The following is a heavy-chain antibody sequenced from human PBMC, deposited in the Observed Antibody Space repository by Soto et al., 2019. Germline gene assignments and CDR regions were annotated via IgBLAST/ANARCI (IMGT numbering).Heavy chain of an antibody. D-gene: IGHD3-22*01. J-gene: IGHJ5*02. CDR1: GFTFSSYA. CDR3: ARGDYDNSNSVDP. CDR2: ISYDGSNK. Sequence: GGSLRLSCAASGFTFSSYAMHWVRQAPGKGLEWVAVISYDGSNKYYADSVKGRFTISRDNSKNTLYLQMNSLRAEDTAVYYCARGDYDNSNSVDPWGQGTLVTVSS. V-gene: IGHV3-30-3*01.